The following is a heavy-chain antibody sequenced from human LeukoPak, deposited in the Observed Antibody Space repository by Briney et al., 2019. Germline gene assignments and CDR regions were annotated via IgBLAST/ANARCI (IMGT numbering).Heavy chain of an antibody. J-gene: IGHJ4*02. CDR3: ARVHDSSGYERTYYFDY. D-gene: IGHD5-12*01. V-gene: IGHV3-7*03. Sequence: PGRSLRLSCAASGFTFSSYGMHWVRQAPGKGLEWVANIKQDGSEKYYVDSVKGRFTISRDNAKNSLYLQMNSLRAEDTAVYYCARVHDSSGYERTYYFDYWGQGTLVTVSS. CDR1: GFTFSSYG. CDR2: IKQDGSEK.